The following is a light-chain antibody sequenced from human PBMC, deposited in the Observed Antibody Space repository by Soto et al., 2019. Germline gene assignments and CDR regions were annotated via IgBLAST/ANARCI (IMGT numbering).Light chain of an antibody. Sequence: DIQMTQSPSTLSASVGDRVTITCRASQSISSWLAWYQQKPGKAPKLLTYDASSLESGVPSRFIGSGSVTEFSLTISSLQPDDFATYYCQQYNSYPLTFGGGTKVEIK. J-gene: IGKJ4*01. CDR3: QQYNSYPLT. CDR1: QSISSW. V-gene: IGKV1-5*01. CDR2: DAS.